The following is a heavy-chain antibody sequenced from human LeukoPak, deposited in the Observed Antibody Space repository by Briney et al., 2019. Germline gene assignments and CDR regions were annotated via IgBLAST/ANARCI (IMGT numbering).Heavy chain of an antibody. Sequence: PGGSLRLSCAASGFTFSDYYMSWIRQAPGKGLEWVSYISSSSSYTNYADSVKGRYTISRDNAKNSLYLQMNSLRAEDTAVYYCARDTGDCSSTSWQKLFDRWGQGTLVT. CDR3: ARDTGDCSSTSWQKLFDR. CDR1: GFTFSDYY. V-gene: IGHV3-11*05. J-gene: IGHJ5*02. CDR2: ISSSSSYT. D-gene: IGHD2-2*01.